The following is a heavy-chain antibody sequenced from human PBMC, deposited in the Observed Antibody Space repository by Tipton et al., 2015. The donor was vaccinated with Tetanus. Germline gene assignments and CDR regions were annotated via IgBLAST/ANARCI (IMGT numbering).Heavy chain of an antibody. CDR1: GGSVSGGDYH. CDR2: IFHSGST. D-gene: IGHD2-2*01. V-gene: IGHV4-61*08. CDR3: ARRSYCSSSRCFDAFDL. Sequence: TLSLTCTVSGGSVSGGDYHWSWIRQPPGKGLEWIAYIFHSGSTNYSPSLKSRVAISMDTSKNQISLKLSSVTAADTAVYYCARRSYCSSSRCFDAFDLWGQGTMVTVSS. J-gene: IGHJ3*01.